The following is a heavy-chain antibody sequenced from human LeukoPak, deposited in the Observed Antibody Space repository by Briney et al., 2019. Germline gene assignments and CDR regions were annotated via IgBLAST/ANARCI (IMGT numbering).Heavy chain of an antibody. V-gene: IGHV1-69*13. CDR1: GGTSSSYA. CDR2: IIPIFGTA. Sequence: GASVKVSCKASGGTSSSYAISWVRQAPGQGLEWMGGIIPIFGTANYAQKFQGRVTITADESTSTAYMELSSLRSEDTAVYYCARGPFSDAFDIWGQGTMVTVSS. CDR3: ARGPFSDAFDI. J-gene: IGHJ3*02.